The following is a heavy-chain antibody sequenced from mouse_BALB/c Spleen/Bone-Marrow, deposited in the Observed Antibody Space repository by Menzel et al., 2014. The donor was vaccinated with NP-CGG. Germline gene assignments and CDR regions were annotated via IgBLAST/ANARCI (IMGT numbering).Heavy chain of an antibody. D-gene: IGHD1-1*01. CDR2: INPSNGRT. CDR3: ARRYYGSSYLLDY. V-gene: IGHV1S81*02. Sequence: QVQLKQSGAELVKPGASVKLSCKASGYTFTSYWMHWVKQRPVQGLDWIGVINPSNGRTNYNEKFRSKATLTVDKSSSTAYMQLSSLTSEDSAVYDCARRYYGSSYLLDYWGQGTTLTVSS. J-gene: IGHJ2*01. CDR1: GYTFTSYW.